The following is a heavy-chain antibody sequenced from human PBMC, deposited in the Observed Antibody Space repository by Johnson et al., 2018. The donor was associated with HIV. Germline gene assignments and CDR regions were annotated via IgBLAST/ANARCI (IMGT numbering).Heavy chain of an antibody. Sequence: QVQLVESGGGLIQPGGSLRLSCAASGFTFSSYAMHWVRQAPGKGLEWVAGISYDGSNKYYADSVKGRFTISRDNSKNTLYLQMNSLRAEDTAVYYCAREKSYYYDSSGYPDTFDIWGQGTMVIVSS. CDR3: AREKSYYYDSSGYPDTFDI. J-gene: IGHJ3*02. CDR2: ISYDGSNK. V-gene: IGHV3-30*04. CDR1: GFTFSSYA. D-gene: IGHD3-22*01.